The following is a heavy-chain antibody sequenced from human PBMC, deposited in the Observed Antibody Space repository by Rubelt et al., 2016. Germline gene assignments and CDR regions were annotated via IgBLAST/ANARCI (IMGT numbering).Heavy chain of an antibody. J-gene: IGHJ4*02. CDR2: LSGSGDTT. Sequence: GGSLRLSCAASGFTFSTYAMTWVRQAPGKGLEWVSGLSGSGDTTYYADSVKGRFTISRDNSKNTLYLQMNSLKTEDTAVYYCATRPPPYGDFYFDYWGQGTLVTVSS. V-gene: IGHV3-23*01. D-gene: IGHD4-17*01. CDR3: ATRPPPYGDFYFDY. CDR1: GFTFSTYA.